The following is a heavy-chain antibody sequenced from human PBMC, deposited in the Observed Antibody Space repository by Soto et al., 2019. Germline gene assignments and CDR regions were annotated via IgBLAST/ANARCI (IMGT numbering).Heavy chain of an antibody. Sequence: QVQLVQSGAEVKKPGASVKVSCKASGYTFTSYDINWVRQATGQGLEWMGWMNPNSGNTGYAQKFQGRVTMTRNTSISTSYMELSRLSSGDTAVYYCARGSPYGDYGVYSGQGTLVTVSS. CDR1: GYTFTSYD. CDR2: MNPNSGNT. V-gene: IGHV1-8*01. CDR3: ARGSPYGDYGVY. D-gene: IGHD4-17*01. J-gene: IGHJ4*02.